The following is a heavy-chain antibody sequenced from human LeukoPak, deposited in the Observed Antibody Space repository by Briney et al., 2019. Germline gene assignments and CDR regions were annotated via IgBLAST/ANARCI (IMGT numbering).Heavy chain of an antibody. D-gene: IGHD6-13*01. J-gene: IGHJ6*03. CDR1: GYTFTGYY. CDR3: ARGGSSWLLYYYYYMDV. Sequence: GASVKVSCKASGYTFTGYYMHWVRQAPGQGLEWMGWINPNSGGTNYAQKFQGRVTMTRDTSISTAYMELSRLRSDDTAVYYCARGGSSWLLYYYYYMDVWGKGTTVTVSS. CDR2: INPNSGGT. V-gene: IGHV1-2*02.